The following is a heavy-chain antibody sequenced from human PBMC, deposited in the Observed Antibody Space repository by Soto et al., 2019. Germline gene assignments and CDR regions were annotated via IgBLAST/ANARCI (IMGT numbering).Heavy chain of an antibody. CDR1: GYTFTSYY. D-gene: IGHD2-21*02. J-gene: IGHJ3*02. V-gene: IGHV1-46*01. CDR3: ARGCGGDCYPTTAFDI. CDR2: INPSGGST. Sequence: ASVKVSCKASGYTFTSYYTHWVRQAPGQGLEWMGIINPSGGSTSYAQKFQGRVTMTRDTSTSTVYMELGSLRSEDTAVYYCARGCGGDCYPTTAFDIRGQGTMVTVSS.